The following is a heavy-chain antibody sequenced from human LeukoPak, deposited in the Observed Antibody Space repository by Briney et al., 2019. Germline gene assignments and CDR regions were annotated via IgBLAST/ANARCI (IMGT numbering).Heavy chain of an antibody. V-gene: IGHV3-33*01. CDR1: GFTFSSYG. D-gene: IGHD2-15*01. CDR2: IWYDGSNK. Sequence: GRSLRLSCAASGFTFSSYGMHWVRQAPGKGLEWVAVIWYDGSNKYYAASVKGRFTISRDNSKNTLYLQMNSLRAEDTAVYYCARDRGYCSGGSCLYIDYWGQGTLVTVSS. CDR3: ARDRGYCSGGSCLYIDY. J-gene: IGHJ4*02.